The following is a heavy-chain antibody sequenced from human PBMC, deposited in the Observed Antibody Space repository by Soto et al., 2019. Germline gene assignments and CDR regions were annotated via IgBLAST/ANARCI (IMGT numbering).Heavy chain of an antibody. CDR2: INHSGST. CDR1: GGSFSGYY. Sequence: QVQLQQWGAGLLKPSETLSLTCAVYGGSFSGYYWSWIRQPPGKGLEWIGEINHSGSTNYNPSLKSRVPISVHPSTNPFSLELSSVTAADPAVYYCARVSGIYYYGMDVWGQGTTVTVSS. V-gene: IGHV4-34*01. J-gene: IGHJ6*02. CDR3: ARVSGIYYYGMDV. D-gene: IGHD3-10*01.